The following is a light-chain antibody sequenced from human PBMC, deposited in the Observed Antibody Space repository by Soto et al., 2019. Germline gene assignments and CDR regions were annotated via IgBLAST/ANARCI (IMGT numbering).Light chain of an antibody. CDR3: QQRSCPIT. CDR1: QSLRRC. J-gene: IGKJ5*01. V-gene: IGKV3-11*01. CDR2: DAS. Sequence: DIKLTQSPATLSLSQGESVTITCRASQSLRRCLAWYQQKPGQAPRLLIYDASRWATGIPSRFSGSGSGTEFTLTISSLEPEDFAVYYCQQRSCPITFGQGTLL.